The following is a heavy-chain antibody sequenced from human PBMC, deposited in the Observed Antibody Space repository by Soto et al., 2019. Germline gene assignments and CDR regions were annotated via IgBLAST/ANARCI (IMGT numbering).Heavy chain of an antibody. D-gene: IGHD3-3*01. V-gene: IGHV4-59*01. J-gene: IGHJ4*02. Sequence: PSECPSLSCTSCGGAMWEYYGSWIRQPPGKGLEWIGYLYYSGSTNYNPSLKSRVTISVEPSKNLFSVELSSVTAADTAVYYCARDRVHITSFGGVGYYFGFWGQGIMLPVYS. CDR2: LYYSGST. CDR3: ARDRVHITSFGGVGYYFGF. CDR1: GGAMWEYY.